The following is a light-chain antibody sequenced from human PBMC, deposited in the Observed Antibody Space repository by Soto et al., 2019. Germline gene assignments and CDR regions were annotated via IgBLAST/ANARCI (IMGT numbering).Light chain of an antibody. V-gene: IGKV1-12*01. CDR3: KQSRSFPLT. CDR1: QDLDRW. CDR2: AAS. J-gene: IGKJ4*01. Sequence: DIQMTQSPSSLSASVGDRVTITCRASQDLDRWLAWYQQKPGEAPKVLIYAASNLRSGVPSRFSGSGSGADFSLTISSLQPEDVATYYCKQSRSFPLTFGGGTKVDIK.